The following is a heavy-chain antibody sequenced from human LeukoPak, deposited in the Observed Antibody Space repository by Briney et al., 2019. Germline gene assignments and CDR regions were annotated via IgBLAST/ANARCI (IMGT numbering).Heavy chain of an antibody. J-gene: IGHJ4*02. CDR1: GFTFSRYL. CDR2: IRYDGGET. D-gene: IGHD1-7*01. Sequence: GGSLRLSCSGSGFTFSRYLMQWVRQAPGKGLEYVSAIRYDGGETYYADSMKAGFTISRDNSKSTVYLHMSSLGHEDTAVYYCEAGTPAEDFDLWGQGTLVTVSS. V-gene: IGHV3-64D*06. CDR3: EAGTPAEDFDL.